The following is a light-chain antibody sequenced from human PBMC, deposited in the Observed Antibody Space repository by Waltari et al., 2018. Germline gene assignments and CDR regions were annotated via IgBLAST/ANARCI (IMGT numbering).Light chain of an antibody. V-gene: IGLV3-25*03. CDR2: KDT. Sequence: SYELTQPPAVSVSPGQTARITCSGDALPKQYTYWYQQKPGQAPVMVIYKDTERPSAIPERFSGSRSGTTVTLTISGVQAEDEADYYCQSADSSDSYVIFGGGTKLSVL. CDR1: ALPKQY. CDR3: QSADSSDSYVI. J-gene: IGLJ2*01.